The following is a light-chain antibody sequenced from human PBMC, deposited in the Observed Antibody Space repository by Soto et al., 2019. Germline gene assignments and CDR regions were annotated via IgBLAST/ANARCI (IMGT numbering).Light chain of an antibody. J-gene: IGKJ2*01. CDR1: QSINIY. CDR2: GAS. Sequence: IQMTQSPSSLSASVGDRVTVTCRASQSINIYLNWYQQKPGKAPTLLIYGASSLQSGVPSRFSGGGSRTDFTLTINSLQPEDFATYYCQQSYRSPYTFGQGTKLEIK. V-gene: IGKV1-39*01. CDR3: QQSYRSPYT.